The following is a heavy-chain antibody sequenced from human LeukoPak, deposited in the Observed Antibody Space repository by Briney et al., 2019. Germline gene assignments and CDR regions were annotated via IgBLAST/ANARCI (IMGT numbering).Heavy chain of an antibody. Sequence: SETLSLTCTVSGRSISSGGYYWSWIRQNPGKGLEWIGYIHYSGSTYYNPSLKSRVTISVDTSDNQFSLKLSSVTAADTAVYYCARDRWFDPWGQGTLVTVSS. CDR3: ARDRWFDP. CDR2: IHYSGST. CDR1: GRSISSGGYY. J-gene: IGHJ5*02. V-gene: IGHV4-31*03.